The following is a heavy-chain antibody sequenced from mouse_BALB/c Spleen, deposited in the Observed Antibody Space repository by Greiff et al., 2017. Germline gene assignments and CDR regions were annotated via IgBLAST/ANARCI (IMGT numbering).Heavy chain of an antibody. CDR1: GYTFTSYW. Sequence: QVQLQQSGAELAKPGASVKMSCKASGYTFTSYWMHWVKQRPGQGLEWIGYINPSTGYTEYNQKFKDKATLTADKSSSTAYMHLRSLTSENSAVYYSAKRALCYDYDGGYYFDYWGQGTTLTVSS. CDR2: INPSTGYT. V-gene: IGHV1-7*01. D-gene: IGHD2-4*01. J-gene: IGHJ2*01. CDR3: AKRALCYDYDGGYYFDY.